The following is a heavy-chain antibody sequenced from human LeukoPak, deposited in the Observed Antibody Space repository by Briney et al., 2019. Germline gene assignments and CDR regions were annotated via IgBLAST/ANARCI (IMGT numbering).Heavy chain of an antibody. Sequence: GGSLRLSCAASGFTFDDYAMHWVRQAPGKGLEWVSTITSDGDNTYSADSVKGRITFSRDNSKNTLSLQLRSLRAEDTAVYYCAKDLSYTSGSSDYWGQGTLVTVSS. CDR2: ITSDGDNT. CDR1: GFTFDDYA. J-gene: IGHJ4*02. CDR3: AKDLSYTSGSSDY. D-gene: IGHD6-19*01. V-gene: IGHV3-23*01.